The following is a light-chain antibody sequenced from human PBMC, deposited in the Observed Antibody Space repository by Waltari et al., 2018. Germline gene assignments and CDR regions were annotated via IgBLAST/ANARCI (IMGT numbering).Light chain of an antibody. Sequence: WNQQPPGKAPKLLITDVSQGPQGVTMRFSGSTSGNTASVAISGLQAEDEADYYCSSYTSSSTVVFGGGTKLTVL. V-gene: IGLV2-14*04. CDR2: DVS. CDR3: SSYTSSSTVV. J-gene: IGLJ2*01.